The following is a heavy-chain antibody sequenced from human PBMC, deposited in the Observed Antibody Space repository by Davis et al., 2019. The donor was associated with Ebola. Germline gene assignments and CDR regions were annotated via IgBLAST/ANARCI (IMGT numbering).Heavy chain of an antibody. CDR2: ISYDGSNK. J-gene: IGHJ4*02. CDR1: GFTFSSYG. CDR3: APLSGWNHAFDY. V-gene: IGHV3-30*03. Sequence: GGSLRLSCAASGFTFSSYGMHWVRQAPGKGLEWVAVISYDGSNKYYADSVKGRFTISRDNSKNTLYLQMNSLRAEDTAVYYCAPLSGWNHAFDYWGQGTLVTVSS. D-gene: IGHD1-14*01.